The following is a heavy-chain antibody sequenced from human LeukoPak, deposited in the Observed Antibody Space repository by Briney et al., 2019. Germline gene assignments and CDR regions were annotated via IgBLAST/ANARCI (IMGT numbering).Heavy chain of an antibody. CDR3: ARGHRRRITMIVVRRGDAFDI. Sequence: SETLSLTCTVSGGSISSGSYYWSWIRQPAGKGLEWIGRIYTSGSTNYNPSLKSRVTISVDTSKNQFSLKLSSVTAADTAVYYCARGHRRRITMIVVRRGDAFDIWGQGTMVTVSS. CDR2: IYTSGST. V-gene: IGHV4-61*02. D-gene: IGHD3-22*01. J-gene: IGHJ3*02. CDR1: GGSISSGSYY.